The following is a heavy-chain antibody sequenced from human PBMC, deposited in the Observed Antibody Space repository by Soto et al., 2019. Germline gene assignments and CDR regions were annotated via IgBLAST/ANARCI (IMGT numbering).Heavy chain of an antibody. CDR1: GFSVSDYA. J-gene: IGHJ6*02. V-gene: IGHV3-23*01. CDR2: ISGSGDGT. CDR3: TKSRRSVLMVYGFGGMDV. Sequence: GGSLRLSCAASGFSVSDYAMSWVRQAPGKGLEWVSSISGSGDGTYYGDSVKGRFTLSRDTSQKTLYLQMNNLRGEDKAVYFCTKSRRSVLMVYGFGGMDVWDRGTTVTVS. D-gene: IGHD2-8*01.